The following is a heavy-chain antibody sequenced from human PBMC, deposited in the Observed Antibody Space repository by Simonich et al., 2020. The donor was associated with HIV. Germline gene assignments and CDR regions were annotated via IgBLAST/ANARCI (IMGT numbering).Heavy chain of an antibody. V-gene: IGHV4-34*01. CDR2: INHRRTT. D-gene: IGHD4-17*01. J-gene: IGHJ4*02. CDR1: GGSFSGYY. CDR3: ARRHPTTVTTPYFDY. Sequence: QVQLQQWGAGLLKPSETLSLTCAVYGGSFSGYYWSWNRQPPGKGLEWIGEINHRRTTNYNPSLKRRVTISVDTSKNQFSLKLSSVTAADTAGYYCARRHPTTVTTPYFDYWGQGTLVTVSS.